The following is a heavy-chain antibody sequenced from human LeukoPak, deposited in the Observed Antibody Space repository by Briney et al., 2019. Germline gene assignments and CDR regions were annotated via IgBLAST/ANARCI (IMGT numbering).Heavy chain of an antibody. J-gene: IGHJ4*02. CDR1: ADTFSGYY. CDR2: INPHNGGT. CDR3: ARGGGSSSSTFDY. D-gene: IGHD6-6*01. V-gene: IGHV1-2*02. Sequence: ASVKVSCKASADTFSGYYIHWVRQAPGQGLEWMGWINPHNGGTKYAEKFQGRVTMTRDSSISTAYMELSRLRSDDTAVYYCARGGGSSSSTFDYWGQGTLVTVSS.